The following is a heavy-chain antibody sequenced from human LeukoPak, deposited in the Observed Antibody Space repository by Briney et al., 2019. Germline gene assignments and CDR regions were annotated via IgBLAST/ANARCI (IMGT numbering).Heavy chain of an antibody. CDR1: GGSISSYY. CDR2: IYTSGSP. J-gene: IGHJ4*02. CDR3: ARNGGSGTYYDGSFDY. V-gene: IGHV4-4*07. Sequence: KPSQTLSLTCTVSGGSISSYYWSWIRQSAGKGLEWSGGIYTSGSPTYNPSLKSRVTMSVDTSKNQCSLKLSSVTAADTAVYYCARNGGSGTYYDGSFDYWGQGTLVTVSA. D-gene: IGHD1-26*01.